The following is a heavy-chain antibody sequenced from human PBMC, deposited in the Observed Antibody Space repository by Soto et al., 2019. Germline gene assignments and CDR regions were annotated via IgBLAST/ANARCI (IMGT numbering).Heavy chain of an antibody. D-gene: IGHD6-19*01. CDR2: IYPSGST. V-gene: IGHV4-4*02. Sequence: TSETLSLTCVVAGGSITGSHWWSWARQSPGKGLEWIGEIYPSGSTHYSPSLKSRVTISVDKSKNQFSLQLSSVTAADTAVYFCAIRYLPWVGVAVTGTIFDFWGQGTLVTVSS. J-gene: IGHJ4*02. CDR3: AIRYLPWVGVAVTGTIFDF. CDR1: GGSITGSHW.